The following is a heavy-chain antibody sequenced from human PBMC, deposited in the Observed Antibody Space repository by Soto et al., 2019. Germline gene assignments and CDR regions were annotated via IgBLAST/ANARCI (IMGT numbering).Heavy chain of an antibody. V-gene: IGHV3-23*01. J-gene: IGHJ5*02. Sequence: GGSLSLSCAASGFTFSGYVMSWVRQAPGKGLEWISIISGNGDSTYYADSVKGRFTISRDNSKNTLYLQMDSLRADDTAVYYCAKNGCGGDCYSSVAGNWFDPWGQGTLVTVSS. CDR1: GFTFSGYV. D-gene: IGHD2-21*02. CDR3: AKNGCGGDCYSSVAGNWFDP. CDR2: ISGNGDST.